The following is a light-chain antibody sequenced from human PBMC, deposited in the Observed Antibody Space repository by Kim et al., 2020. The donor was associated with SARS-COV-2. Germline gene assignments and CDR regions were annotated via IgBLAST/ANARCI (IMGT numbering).Light chain of an antibody. CDR2: DAS. CDR3: QQRSNWPYT. J-gene: IGKJ2*01. CDR1: QSVNSH. V-gene: IGKV3-11*01. Sequence: SVSPGERATLSCRASQSVNSHLVWYQQKPGQAPRLLINDASNRATGIPARFSGSGSGTDFTLTINSLEPEDLAVYYCQQRSNWPYTFGQGTKLEI.